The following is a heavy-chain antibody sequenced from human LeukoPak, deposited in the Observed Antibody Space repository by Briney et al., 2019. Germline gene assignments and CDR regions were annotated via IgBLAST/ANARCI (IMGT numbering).Heavy chain of an antibody. J-gene: IGHJ4*02. CDR1: GFTFSTYW. CDR3: AREPPTNRDSRNYGN. D-gene: IGHD4-11*01. CDR2: IKQDGSEK. V-gene: IGHV3-7*01. Sequence: GGSLRLSCVASGFTFSTYWMSWVRQAPGKGLEWVANIKQDGSEKSYVDSVKGRFTISRDNAKNSLYLQMDSLRAEDTAVYYCAREPPTNRDSRNYGNWGQGTLVTVSS.